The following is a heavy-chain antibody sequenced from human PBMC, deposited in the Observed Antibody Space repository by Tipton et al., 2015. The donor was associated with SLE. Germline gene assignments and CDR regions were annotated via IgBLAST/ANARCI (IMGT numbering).Heavy chain of an antibody. CDR1: GGSISSSNW. CDR2: IYHSGST. Sequence: TLSLTCAVSGGSISSSNWWSWVRQPPGKGLEWIGEIYHSGSTNYNPSLKSRVTISVDTSKNQFSLKLSSVTAADTAVYYCARGKENYYGSGSLDYWGQGTLVTVSS. D-gene: IGHD3-10*01. CDR3: ARGKENYYGSGSLDY. V-gene: IGHV4-4*02. J-gene: IGHJ4*02.